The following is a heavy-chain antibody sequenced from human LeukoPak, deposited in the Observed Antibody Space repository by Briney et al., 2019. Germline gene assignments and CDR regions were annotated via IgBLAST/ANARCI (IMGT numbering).Heavy chain of an antibody. V-gene: IGHV1-2*06. CDR2: INPNSGGT. CDR3: ASIRAYDISGNFDY. Sequence: ASVKVSCKASGYTFTGYYMHWVRQAPGQGLEWMGRINPNSGGTNYAQKFRGRVTMTRDTSISTAYMELSRLRSDDTSVYYCASIRAYDISGNFDYWGQGTLVTVSS. J-gene: IGHJ4*02. D-gene: IGHD3-22*01. CDR1: GYTFTGYY.